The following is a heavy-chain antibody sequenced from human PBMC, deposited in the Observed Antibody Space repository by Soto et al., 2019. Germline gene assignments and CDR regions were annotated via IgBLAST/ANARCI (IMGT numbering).Heavy chain of an antibody. Sequence: QVQLVESGGGVVQPGRSLRLSCAASGFTFSTYGMHWVRQAPGKGLAWVAVISYDGGNKYYTDSVKDRFTISRDNSNNTVYLQMNSLRAEDTAVYFCAKDGNVFSSGWYAPSLDYWGQGALVTVSS. CDR3: AKDGNVFSSGWYAPSLDY. CDR1: GFTFSTYG. CDR2: ISYDGGNK. J-gene: IGHJ4*02. D-gene: IGHD6-19*01. V-gene: IGHV3-30*18.